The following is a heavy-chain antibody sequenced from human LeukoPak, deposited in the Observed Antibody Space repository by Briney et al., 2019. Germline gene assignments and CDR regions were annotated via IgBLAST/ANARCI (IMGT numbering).Heavy chain of an antibody. V-gene: IGHV3-30*03. CDR3: ASASRPYCGGDCCLGY. J-gene: IGHJ4*02. Sequence: GGSLRLSCAASGFTFSSYGMHWVRQAPGKGLEWVAVISYDGSNKYYADSVKGRFTISRDNSKNTLYLQMNSLRAEDTAVYYCASASRPYCGGDCCLGYWGQGTLVTVSS. CDR1: GFTFSSYG. D-gene: IGHD2-21*02. CDR2: ISYDGSNK.